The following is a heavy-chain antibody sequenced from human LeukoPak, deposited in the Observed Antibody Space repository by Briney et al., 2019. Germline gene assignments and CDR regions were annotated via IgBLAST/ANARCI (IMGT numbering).Heavy chain of an antibody. Sequence: PGGSLRLSCAASGFTFSSYSMNWVRQAPGKGLEWVSSISSSSSYIYYAGSVKGRFTISRDNAKNSLYLQMNSLRAEDTAVYYCARVQYIGYCSSTSCYLEVNLQGYMDVWGKGTTVTVSS. CDR2: ISSSSSYI. CDR3: ARVQYIGYCSSTSCYLEVNLQGYMDV. V-gene: IGHV3-21*01. D-gene: IGHD2-2*01. J-gene: IGHJ6*03. CDR1: GFTFSSYS.